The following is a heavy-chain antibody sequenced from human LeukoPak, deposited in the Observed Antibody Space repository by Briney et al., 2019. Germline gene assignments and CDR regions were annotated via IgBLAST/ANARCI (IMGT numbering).Heavy chain of an antibody. D-gene: IGHD5-24*01. CDR3: ARGRDDGYNSHYYYGMDV. CDR1: GFTFSSYS. Sequence: GGSLRLSCAASGFTFSSYSMNWVRQAPGKGLEWVSYISSSSSTIYYADSVKGRFTISRDNAKNSLYLRMNSLRDEDTAVYYCARGRDDGYNSHYYYGMDVWGQGTTVTVSS. V-gene: IGHV3-48*02. CDR2: ISSSSSTI. J-gene: IGHJ6*02.